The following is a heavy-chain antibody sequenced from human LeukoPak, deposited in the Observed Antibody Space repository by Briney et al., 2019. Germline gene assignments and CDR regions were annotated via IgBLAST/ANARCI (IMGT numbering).Heavy chain of an antibody. V-gene: IGHV4-59*12. CDR1: GGSISSYY. CDR3: ARAVYDSSGYYYDASDY. J-gene: IGHJ4*02. Sequence: SETLSLTCTVSGGSISSYYWSWIRQPPGKGLEWIGYIYYSGSTNYNPSLKSRVTISVDTSKNQFSLKLSSVTAADTAVYYCARAVYDSSGYYYDASDYWGQGTLVTVSS. D-gene: IGHD3-22*01. CDR2: IYYSGST.